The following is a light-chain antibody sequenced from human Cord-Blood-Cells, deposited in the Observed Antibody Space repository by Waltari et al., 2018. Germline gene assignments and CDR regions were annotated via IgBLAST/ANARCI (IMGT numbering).Light chain of an antibody. Sequence: DIVMTQSPLSLPVTPGEPASISCRSSQSLLHRNGYNYLDWYLQKPGQSPQLLIYLGSNRASGVPDRFSGSGSGTDFTLKISRVEAEDVGGYYCMQALQTPYTFGQGTKLEIK. CDR1: QSLLHRNGYNY. CDR3: MQALQTPYT. CDR2: LGS. V-gene: IGKV2-28*01. J-gene: IGKJ2*01.